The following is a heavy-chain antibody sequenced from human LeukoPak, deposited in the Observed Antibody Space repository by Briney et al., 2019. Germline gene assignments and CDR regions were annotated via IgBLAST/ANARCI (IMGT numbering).Heavy chain of an antibody. J-gene: IGHJ6*03. CDR1: GFTFSSYT. CDR3: AREEWELLRYYYYYMDV. CDR2: ISYDGSNK. D-gene: IGHD1-26*01. Sequence: PGRSLRLSCAASGFTFSSYTMHWVRQAPGKGLEWVAVISYDGSNKYYADSVKGRFTISRDNAKNSLYLQMNSLRAEDTAVYYCAREEWELLRYYYYYMDVWGKGTTVTVSS. V-gene: IGHV3-30*04.